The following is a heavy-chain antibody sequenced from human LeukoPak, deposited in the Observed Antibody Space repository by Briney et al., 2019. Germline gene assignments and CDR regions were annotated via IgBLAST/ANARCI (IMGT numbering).Heavy chain of an antibody. Sequence: GGSLRLSCAASGFTFSSYAMSWVRQAPGKGLEWVSAISGSGGSTYYADSVKVRFTISRDNSRDTLYLQMNSLRAEDTAVYYCAKGYYDYVWGSYYFDYWGQGTLVTVSS. J-gene: IGHJ4*02. CDR1: GFTFSSYA. CDR3: AKGYYDYVWGSYYFDY. CDR2: ISGSGGST. V-gene: IGHV3-23*01. D-gene: IGHD3-16*01.